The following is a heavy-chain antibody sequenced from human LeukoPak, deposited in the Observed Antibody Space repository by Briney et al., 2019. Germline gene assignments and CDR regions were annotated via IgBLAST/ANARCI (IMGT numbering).Heavy chain of an antibody. V-gene: IGHV1-69*04. CDR3: ARVSGDVYYYYGMGV. D-gene: IGHD2-21*01. CDR1: GGTFSSYA. Sequence: GSSVKVSCKASGGTFSSYAISWVRQAPGQGLEWMGRIIPILGIANYAQKLQGRVTMTTDTSTSTAYMELRSLRSDDTAVYYCARVSGDVYYYYGMGVWGQGTTVTVSS. CDR2: IIPILGIA. J-gene: IGHJ6*02.